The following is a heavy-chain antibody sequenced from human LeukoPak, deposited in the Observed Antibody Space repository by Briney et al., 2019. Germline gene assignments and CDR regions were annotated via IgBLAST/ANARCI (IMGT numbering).Heavy chain of an antibody. CDR2: IIPIFGTA. J-gene: IGHJ4*02. V-gene: IGHV1-69*13. CDR3: ARVSWFGELFPYFGY. D-gene: IGHD3-10*01. CDR1: GDTFIPYT. Sequence: ASVKVSCKASGDTFIPYTFSWVRQAPGQGLEWMGGIIPIFGTANYAQKFQGRVTITADESTSTAYMELSSLRSEDTAVYYCARVSWFGELFPYFGYWGQGTLVTVSS.